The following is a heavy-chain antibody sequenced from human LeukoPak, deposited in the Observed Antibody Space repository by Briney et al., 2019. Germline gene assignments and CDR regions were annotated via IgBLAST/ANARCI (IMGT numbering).Heavy chain of an antibody. CDR2: IYHSGST. CDR1: GGSISSGGYS. CDR3: ARARYPMVRGVNWFDP. D-gene: IGHD3-10*01. Sequence: SQTLSLTCAVSGGSISSGGYSWSWIRQPPGKGLEWIGYIYHSGSTYYNPSLKSRVTISVDRSKNQFSLKLSSVTAADTAMYYCARARYPMVRGVNWFDPWGQGTLVTVSS. J-gene: IGHJ5*02. V-gene: IGHV4-30-2*01.